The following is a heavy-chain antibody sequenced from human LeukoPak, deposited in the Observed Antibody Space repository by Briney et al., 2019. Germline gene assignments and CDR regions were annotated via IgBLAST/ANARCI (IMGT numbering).Heavy chain of an antibody. V-gene: IGHV3-15*01. Sequence: PGGSLRLSCAASGFTFSNAWMSWVRQAPGKGLEWVGRIKSKTDGGTTDYAAPVKGRFTISRDDSKNTLYLQMNSLKTEDTAVYYCTTYTTANYYGSGSYYYYYYMDVWGKGTTVTISS. CDR2: IKSKTDGGTT. D-gene: IGHD3-10*01. CDR1: GFTFSNAW. J-gene: IGHJ6*03. CDR3: TTYTTANYYGSGSYYYYYYMDV.